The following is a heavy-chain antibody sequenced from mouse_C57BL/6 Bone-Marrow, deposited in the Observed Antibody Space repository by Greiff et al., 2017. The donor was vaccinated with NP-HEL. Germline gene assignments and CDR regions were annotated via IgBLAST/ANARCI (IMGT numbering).Heavy chain of an antibody. D-gene: IGHD1-1*01. V-gene: IGHV3-6*01. CDR3: ARDPLLRSSMDY. CDR1: GYSITSGYY. Sequence: EVQLQQSGPGLVKPSQSLSLTCSVTGYSITSGYYWNWIRQFPGNKLEWMGFLSYDGSNNYNPSLKHQISITRDTSTNQLFLKLNSVTTEYSATYYGARDPLLRSSMDYWGQGTSVTVSS. CDR2: LSYDGSN. J-gene: IGHJ4*01.